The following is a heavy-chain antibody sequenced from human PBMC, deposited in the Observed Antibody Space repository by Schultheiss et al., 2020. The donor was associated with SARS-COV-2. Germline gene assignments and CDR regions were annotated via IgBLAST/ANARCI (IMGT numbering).Heavy chain of an antibody. CDR2: IYTSGST. V-gene: IGHV4-4*07. D-gene: IGHD3-22*01. CDR3: ASQRYYYDSSGPFDY. Sequence: SETLSLTCTVSGGSISSYYWSWIRQPAGKGLEWIGRIYTSGSTYYNPSLKSRVTISVDTSKNQFSLKLSSVTAADTAVYYCASQRYYYDSSGPFDYWGQGTLVTVSS. J-gene: IGHJ4*02. CDR1: GGSISSYY.